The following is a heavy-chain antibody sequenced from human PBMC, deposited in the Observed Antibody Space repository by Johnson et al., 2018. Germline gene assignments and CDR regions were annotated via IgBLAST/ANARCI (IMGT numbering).Heavy chain of an antibody. D-gene: IGHD5-24*01. Sequence: QVQLVQSGGGVVQPGRSLSLSCEASGFTFSSYGMHWFRQAPGKGLEWVAVIWYDGSNKYYADSVKGRFTISRDNSKNTLYLQMNSLRAEDTAVYYWAREGRDGYNFDYWGHGTLVTVSS. V-gene: IGHV3-33*01. CDR1: GFTFSSYG. J-gene: IGHJ5*01. CDR2: IWYDGSNK. CDR3: AREGRDGYNFDY.